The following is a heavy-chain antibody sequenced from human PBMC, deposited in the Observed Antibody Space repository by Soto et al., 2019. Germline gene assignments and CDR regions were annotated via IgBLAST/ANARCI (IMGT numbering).Heavy chain of an antibody. CDR2: IYWDDDK. Sequence: GYGPTLVNPTQTLTLTCNFSGFSLTNKGVGVGWIRQPPRKALEWLGIIYWDDDKRYRPSLNNRLTITKDTSKNQVVLTMTNVDTVDTSTYYCAHRHANSGYDWRHACWGQGTLVTVSS. CDR1: GFSLTNKGVG. J-gene: IGHJ1*01. CDR3: AHRHANSGYDWRHAC. D-gene: IGHD5-12*01. V-gene: IGHV2-5*02.